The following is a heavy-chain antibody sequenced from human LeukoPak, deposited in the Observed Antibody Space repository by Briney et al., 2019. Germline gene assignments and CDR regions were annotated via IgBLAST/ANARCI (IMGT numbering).Heavy chain of an antibody. CDR1: GYSFPTYW. V-gene: IGHV5-51*01. J-gene: IGHJ4*02. D-gene: IGHD2-2*03. CDR3: ARPPSRGYSSSFEY. CDR2: IYPDESNI. Sequence: GESLKISCKGSGYSFPTYWIAWVRQMPGKGLEWMGIIYPDESNIRYSPSFQGQVTISADKSSSTAYLQWSSLKASDTAMYYCARPPSRGYSSSFEYWGQGTLVTVSS.